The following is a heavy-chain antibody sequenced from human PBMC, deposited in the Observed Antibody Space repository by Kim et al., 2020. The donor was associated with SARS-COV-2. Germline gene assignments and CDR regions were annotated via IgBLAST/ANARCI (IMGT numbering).Heavy chain of an antibody. CDR3: ARLADSMITFGGVIHGEYYYGMDV. CDR1: GGSISSYY. V-gene: IGHV4-59*08. Sequence: SETLSLTCTVSGGSISSYYWSWIRQPPGKGLEWIGYIYYSGSTNYNPSLKSRVTISVDTSKNQFSLKLSSVTAADTAVYYCARLADSMITFGGVIHGEYYYGMDVWGQGTTVTVSS. D-gene: IGHD3-16*02. CDR2: IYYSGST. J-gene: IGHJ6*02.